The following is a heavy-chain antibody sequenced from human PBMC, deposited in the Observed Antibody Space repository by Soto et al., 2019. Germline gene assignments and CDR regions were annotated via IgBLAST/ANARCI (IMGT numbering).Heavy chain of an antibody. CDR2: IYYSGST. J-gene: IGHJ4*02. CDR1: GGSISSGGYY. D-gene: IGHD3-16*02. V-gene: IGHV4-31*03. Sequence: SETLSLTCTVSGGSISSGGYYWSWIRQHPGKGLEWIGYIYYSGSTYYNPSLKSRVTISVDTSKNQFSLKLSSVTAADTAVYYCARGIYDYIWGSYRQFDYWGQGTLVTVSS. CDR3: ARGIYDYIWGSYRQFDY.